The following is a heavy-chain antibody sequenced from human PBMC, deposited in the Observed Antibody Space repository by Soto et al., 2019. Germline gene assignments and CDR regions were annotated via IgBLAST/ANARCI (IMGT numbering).Heavy chain of an antibody. CDR2: ISAYNGNT. CDR3: ARGSYDSSGYYYYY. D-gene: IGHD3-22*01. Sequence: ASVKVSCKASGYTFTSYVISWVRQAPGQGLEGMGWISAYNGNTNYAQKLQGRVTMTKDTSTSTAYLELRSLRSDDTAVYYCARGSYDSSGYYYYYWGQGTLVTVSS. J-gene: IGHJ4*02. CDR1: GYTFTSYV. V-gene: IGHV1-18*01.